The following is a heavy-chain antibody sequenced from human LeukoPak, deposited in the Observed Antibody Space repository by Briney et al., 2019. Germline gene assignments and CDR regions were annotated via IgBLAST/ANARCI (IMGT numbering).Heavy chain of an antibody. Sequence: GGSLRLSCAASGFTFSSYSMNWVRQPPGKGLEWVSEISWNGDTIGYADSVKGRFIISRDNARRSLYLQMNSLRPEDTAFYYCSSTFGSGSYLHSWGQGTLVTVSS. CDR3: SSTFGSGSYLHS. CDR2: ISWNGDTI. CDR1: GFTFSSYS. J-gene: IGHJ5*02. V-gene: IGHV3-48*04. D-gene: IGHD3-10*01.